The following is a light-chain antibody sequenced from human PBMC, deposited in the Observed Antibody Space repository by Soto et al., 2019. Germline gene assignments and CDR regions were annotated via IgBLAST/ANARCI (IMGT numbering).Light chain of an antibody. CDR1: QGLVYRNGNTF. J-gene: IGKJ2*01. CDR3: LQYTHWPQT. V-gene: IGKV2-30*01. CDR2: KVS. Sequence: DVVITQSPLSLPVTLGQPASISCRSSQGLVYRNGNTFLDWFFQRPGQSPRRLIYKVSNRDSGVQDRFSGSGSVSDFTLHISRVEAEDVGVYYGLQYTHWPQTFGKDTKLEIK.